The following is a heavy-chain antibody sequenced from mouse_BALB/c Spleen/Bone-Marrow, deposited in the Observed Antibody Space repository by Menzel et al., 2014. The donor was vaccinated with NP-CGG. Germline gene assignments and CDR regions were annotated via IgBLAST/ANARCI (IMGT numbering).Heavy chain of an antibody. CDR2: INPSNGRT. CDR3: ARYDGPAWFAY. J-gene: IGHJ3*01. V-gene: IGHV1S81*02. CDR1: GYTFASYW. D-gene: IGHD2-3*01. Sequence: QVHVKQSGAELVKPGASVKLSCKASGYTFASYWIHWVKLRPGRGLEWIGEINPSNGRTNYNVKFKNKATLTVDKSSSTAYIQLSSLTSEDSAVYYCARYDGPAWFAYWGQGTLDTVSA.